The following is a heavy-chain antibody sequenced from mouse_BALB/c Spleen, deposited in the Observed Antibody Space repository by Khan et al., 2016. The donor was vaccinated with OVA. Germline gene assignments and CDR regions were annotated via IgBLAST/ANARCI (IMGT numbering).Heavy chain of an antibody. CDR1: GYTFTEYT. J-gene: IGHJ4*01. CDR2: INPKNGVT. CDR3: ARDAGRY. Sequence: EVQLQQSGPELVKPGASVKISCKTSGYTFTEYTLHWVKQSHGKSHEWIGVINPKNGVTSYNQKFKGKATLTVAKSSSTAYMDFRSLTSEDSAVYYCARDAGRYWGQGTSVTVSS. V-gene: IGHV1-18*01.